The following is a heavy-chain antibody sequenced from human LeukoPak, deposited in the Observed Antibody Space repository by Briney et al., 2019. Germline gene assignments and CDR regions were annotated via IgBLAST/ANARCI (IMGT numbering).Heavy chain of an antibody. Sequence: GGSLRLSCAASGFTFDDYAIHWVRQAPGKGLEWVSGISWNSGSIGYAGSVKGRFIISRDNAKNSLYLQMNSLRAEDTALYYCAKDRGFVTTVTIFDYWGQGTLVTVSS. D-gene: IGHD4-11*01. CDR3: AKDRGFVTTVTIFDY. J-gene: IGHJ4*02. CDR2: ISWNSGSI. V-gene: IGHV3-9*01. CDR1: GFTFDDYA.